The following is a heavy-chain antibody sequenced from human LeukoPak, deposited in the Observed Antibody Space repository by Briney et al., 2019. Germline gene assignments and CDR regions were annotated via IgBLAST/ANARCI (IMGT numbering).Heavy chain of an antibody. J-gene: IGHJ5*02. D-gene: IGHD6-13*01. CDR3: AFSWNWFDP. CDR1: GYTFTSYG. Sequence: GASVKVSCKASGYTFTSYGISWVRQAPGQGLEWMGGIIPIFGTANYAQKFQGRVTITADESTSTAYMELSSLRSEDTAVYYCAFSWNWFDPWGQGTLVTVSS. CDR2: IIPIFGTA. V-gene: IGHV1-69*13.